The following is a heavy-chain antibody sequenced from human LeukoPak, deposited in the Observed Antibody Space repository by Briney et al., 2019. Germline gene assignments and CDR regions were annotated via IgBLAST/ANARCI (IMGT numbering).Heavy chain of an antibody. J-gene: IGHJ4*02. CDR1: EFTFSDYA. CDR2: ITARGGRT. Sequence: GGSPRLSRVASEFTFSDYAMSWVRHAPGKGFEWVSAITARGGRTYYADSVQGRFTISRDNSKNTLYLQMNSLRADDTAVYYCAKGKDCWGQGTLLTVSS. CDR3: AKGKDC. V-gene: IGHV3-23*01.